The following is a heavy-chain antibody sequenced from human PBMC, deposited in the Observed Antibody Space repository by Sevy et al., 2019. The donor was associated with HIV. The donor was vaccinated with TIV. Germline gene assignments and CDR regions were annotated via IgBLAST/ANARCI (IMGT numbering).Heavy chain of an antibody. V-gene: IGHV3-48*03. Sequence: GGSLRLSCAASGFTFSSYEMNWVRQAPGKGLEWVSYISSSGSTIYYADSVKGRFTISRDHAKNSLYLQMNSLRAEDTAVYYCARDGERITMVRGVPLDYWGQGTLVTVSS. J-gene: IGHJ4*02. CDR3: ARDGERITMVRGVPLDY. CDR2: ISSSGSTI. CDR1: GFTFSSYE. D-gene: IGHD3-10*01.